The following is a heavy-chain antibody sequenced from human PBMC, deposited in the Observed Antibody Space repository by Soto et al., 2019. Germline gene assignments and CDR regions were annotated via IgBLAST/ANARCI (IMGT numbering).Heavy chain of an antibody. J-gene: IGHJ4*02. Sequence: ASVKVSCKVSGYTLTELSMHWVRQAPGKGLEWMGGFDPEDGETIYAQKFQGRVTMTEDTSTDTAYMELNSLRSEDTAVYYCATKGPYCGGDCYGGFDYWGQGTLVTVSS. V-gene: IGHV1-24*01. D-gene: IGHD2-21*01. CDR3: ATKGPYCGGDCYGGFDY. CDR1: GYTLTELS. CDR2: FDPEDGET.